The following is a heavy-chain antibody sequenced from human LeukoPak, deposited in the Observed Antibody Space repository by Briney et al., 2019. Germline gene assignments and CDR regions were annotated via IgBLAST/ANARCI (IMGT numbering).Heavy chain of an antibody. J-gene: IGHJ5*02. D-gene: IGHD6-13*01. CDR2: INPNSGST. V-gene: IGHV1-2*02. CDR1: GYTFTGYY. Sequence: GASVKVSCKASGYTFTGYYMHWVRQAPGQGLEWMGWINPNSGSTNYAQKFQGRVTMTRDTSISTAYMELSRLRSDDTAVYYCAREVQQLVRGWFDPWGQGTLVTVSS. CDR3: AREVQQLVRGWFDP.